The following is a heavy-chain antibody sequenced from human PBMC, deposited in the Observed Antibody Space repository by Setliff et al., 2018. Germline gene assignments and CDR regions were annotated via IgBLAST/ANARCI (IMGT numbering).Heavy chain of an antibody. CDR2: ISAYNGNT. CDR3: ARDPPTYYYDSSGYGDAFDI. D-gene: IGHD3-22*01. V-gene: IGHV1-18*01. Sequence: ASVKVSCKASGYTFTSYGISWVRQAPGQGLEWMGWISAYNGNTNYAQKLQGRVTMTTDTSTSTAHMELRSLRSDDTAVYYCARDPPTYYYDSSGYGDAFDIWGQGTMVTVSS. CDR1: GYTFTSYG. J-gene: IGHJ3*02.